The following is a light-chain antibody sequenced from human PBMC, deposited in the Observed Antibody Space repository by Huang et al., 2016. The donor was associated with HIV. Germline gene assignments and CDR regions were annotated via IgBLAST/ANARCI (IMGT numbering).Light chain of an antibody. CDR3: LQYYSVPQT. CDR1: PTVLYSLNKKNY. CDR2: WAT. Sequence: DIVMTQSPDSLAVSPGERATINFKSSPTVLYSLNKKNYLAWFQQKPGRPPKLLIYWATTRESGVPDRFSGSGSGTDFTLTINNLQAEDVAVYFCLQYYSVPQTFGHGTKVEIK. V-gene: IGKV4-1*01. J-gene: IGKJ1*01.